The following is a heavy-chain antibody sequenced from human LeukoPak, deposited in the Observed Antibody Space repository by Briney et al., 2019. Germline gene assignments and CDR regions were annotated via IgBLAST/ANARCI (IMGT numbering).Heavy chain of an antibody. J-gene: IGHJ6*02. CDR3: ASTSPGATYYDFWSADGASYYYYGMDV. CDR2: IYSGGST. Sequence: QTGGSLRLSCAASGFTFSSYAMSWVRQAPGKGLEWVSVIYSGGSTYYADSVKGRFTISRDNSKNTLYLQMNSLRAEDTAVYYCASTSPGATYYDFWSADGASYYYYGMDVWGQGTTVTVSS. D-gene: IGHD3-3*01. CDR1: GFTFSSYA. V-gene: IGHV3-53*01.